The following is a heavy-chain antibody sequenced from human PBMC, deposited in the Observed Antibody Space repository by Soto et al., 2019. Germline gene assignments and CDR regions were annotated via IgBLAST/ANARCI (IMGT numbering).Heavy chain of an antibody. V-gene: IGHV1-69*06. CDR1: GGTFSSYA. CDR2: IIPIFGTA. D-gene: IGHD6-19*01. Sequence: QVQLVQSGAEVKKPGSSVKVSCKASGGTFSSYAISWVRQAPGQGLEWMGGIIPIFGTANYAQKFQGRVTITAAKYTSTAYLELSSLRSEDTAVYYCAREWVGFSGWYSEGGGGIDYGGQGTLVTVSS. J-gene: IGHJ4*02. CDR3: AREWVGFSGWYSEGGGGIDY.